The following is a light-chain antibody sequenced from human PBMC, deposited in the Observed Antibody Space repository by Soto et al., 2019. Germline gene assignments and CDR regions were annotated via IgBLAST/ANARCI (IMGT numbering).Light chain of an antibody. CDR1: SSDVGTHNF. V-gene: IGLV2-14*03. Sequence: QSVLTQPASVSGSPGQSIAMSCTGTSSDVGTHNFVSWYQQRPGKAPKLIIYDVSNRPSGVSDRFFGSKSGNTASLTISGLQAEDEADYYCSSFTTTNTYVFGTGTKVTVL. CDR2: DVS. CDR3: SSFTTTNTYV. J-gene: IGLJ1*01.